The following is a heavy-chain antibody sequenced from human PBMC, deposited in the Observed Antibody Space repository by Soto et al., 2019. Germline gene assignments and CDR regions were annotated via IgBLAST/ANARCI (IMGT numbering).Heavy chain of an antibody. CDR3: ASGIAAAGAPFFDY. CDR2: IYYSGST. D-gene: IGHD6-13*01. Sequence: QLQLQESGPGLVKPSETLSLTCTVSGGSISSSSYYWGWIRQPPGKGLEWIGSIYYSGSTYYNPSLKSRVTISVDTSKNQFSLKLSSVTAAETAVYYCASGIAAAGAPFFDYWGQGTLVTVSS. J-gene: IGHJ4*02. V-gene: IGHV4-39*01. CDR1: GGSISSSSYY.